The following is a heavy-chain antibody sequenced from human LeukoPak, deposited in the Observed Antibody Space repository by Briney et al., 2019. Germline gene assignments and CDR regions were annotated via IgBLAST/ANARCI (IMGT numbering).Heavy chain of an antibody. Sequence: GGSLRLSCVASGLTFNTYWMNWVRQAPGKGPEWVANIKKDGSETYYVESLKGRFTISRDNAKNSAYLQMDSLRVEDTAVYYCMAGVGWQSDYWGQGTLVTVSS. CDR3: MAGVGWQSDY. CDR2: IKKDGSET. CDR1: GLTFNTYW. J-gene: IGHJ4*02. D-gene: IGHD3-3*01. V-gene: IGHV3-7*01.